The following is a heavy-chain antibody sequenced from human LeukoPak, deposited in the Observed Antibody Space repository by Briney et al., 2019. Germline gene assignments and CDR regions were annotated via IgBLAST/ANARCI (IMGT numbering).Heavy chain of an antibody. D-gene: IGHD4-23*01. V-gene: IGHV3-21*04. Sequence: GGSLRLSCAASGFTFSSYSMNWVRQAPGKGLEWVSSISSSSSYIYYADSVKGRFTISRDNSKNTLYLQMNNLRAEDTALYYCAAGPYGGNTPFDYWGPGTLVTIS. CDR2: ISSSSSYI. CDR3: AAGPYGGNTPFDY. J-gene: IGHJ4*02. CDR1: GFTFSSYS.